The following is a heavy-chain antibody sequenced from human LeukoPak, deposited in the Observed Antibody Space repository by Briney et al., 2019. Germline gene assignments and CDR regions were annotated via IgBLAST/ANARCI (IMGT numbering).Heavy chain of an antibody. CDR3: ARGVRWYKTTDWYFDL. CDR1: GFTFSSYW. D-gene: IGHD4-23*01. V-gene: IGHV3-7*01. J-gene: IGHJ2*01. CDR2: IKQDGSEK. Sequence: GGSLRLSCAASGFTFSSYWMSWVRQAPGKGLEWVANIKQDGSEKYYVDSVKGRFTISRDNAKNSLYLQMNSLRAEDTAVYYCARGVRWYKTTDWYFDLWGRGTLVTVSS.